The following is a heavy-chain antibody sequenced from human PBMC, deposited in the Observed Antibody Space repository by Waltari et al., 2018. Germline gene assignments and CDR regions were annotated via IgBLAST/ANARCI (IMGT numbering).Heavy chain of an antibody. V-gene: IGHV1-58*02. J-gene: IGHJ4*02. D-gene: IGHD2-2*01. Sequence: QMQLVQSGPEVKKPGTSVKVSCKASGFTFTSSAMQWVRQARGQRLEWIGWIVVGSGNTNYAQKFQERVTITRDMSTSTAYMELSSLRSEDTAVYYCAADPYCSSTSCYAFDYWGQGTLVTVSS. CDR1: GFTFTSSA. CDR3: AADPYCSSTSCYAFDY. CDR2: IVVGSGNT.